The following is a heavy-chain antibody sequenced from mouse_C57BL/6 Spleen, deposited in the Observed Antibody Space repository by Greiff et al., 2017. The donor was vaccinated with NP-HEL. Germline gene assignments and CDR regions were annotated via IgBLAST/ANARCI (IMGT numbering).Heavy chain of an antibody. CDR3: ARYTSSHYAMDY. CDR2: INPNNGGT. J-gene: IGHJ4*01. V-gene: IGHV1-22*01. Sequence: VQLKESGPELVKPGASVKKSCQASGYTFTDYNMHWVKQSHGKSLAWIGYINPNNGGTSYNQKFKGQATLTGNKSSSTAYMERRSLTSEDSAVYYCARYTSSHYAMDYWGQGTSVTVSS. D-gene: IGHD1-1*01. CDR1: GYTFTDYN.